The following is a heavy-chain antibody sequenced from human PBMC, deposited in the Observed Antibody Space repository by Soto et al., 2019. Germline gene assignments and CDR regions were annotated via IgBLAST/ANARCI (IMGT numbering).Heavy chain of an antibody. CDR3: ASGSMAIFGYYYMDV. CDR2: IKQDGSEK. CDR1: GFTFSSYW. V-gene: IGHV3-7*01. Sequence: GGSLRLSCAASGFTFSSYWMSWVRQAPGKGLEWVANIKQDGSEKYYVDSVKGQFTISRDNAKNSLYLQMNSLRAEDTAVYYCASGSMAIFGYYYMDVWGKGTTVTVSS. J-gene: IGHJ6*03. D-gene: IGHD3-3*01.